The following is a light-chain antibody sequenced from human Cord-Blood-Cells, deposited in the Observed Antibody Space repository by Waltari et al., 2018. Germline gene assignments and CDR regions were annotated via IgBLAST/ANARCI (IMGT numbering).Light chain of an antibody. CDR2: GAS. CDR1: QSVSSSS. CDR3: QQYGSSPLT. Sequence: IVLTQSPGTLSLSPGERATLSCRASQSVSSSSLAWYQQKPDQAPRLLFYGASSRATGIPDRFSGSGSGTDFTLTISRLEPEDFAVYYCQQYGSSPLTFGGGTKVEIK. J-gene: IGKJ4*01. V-gene: IGKV3-20*01.